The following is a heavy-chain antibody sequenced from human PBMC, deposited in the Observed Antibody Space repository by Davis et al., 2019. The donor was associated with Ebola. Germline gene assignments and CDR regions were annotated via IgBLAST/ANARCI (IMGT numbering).Heavy chain of an antibody. CDR3: ATHGVGSGYYPRFRFDP. CDR2: IYYSGST. CDR1: GGSISSNY. D-gene: IGHD3-3*01. V-gene: IGHV4-59*08. Sequence: MPSETLSLTCTVPGGSISSNYWSWIRQPPGKGLEWIGYIYYSGSTNYNPSLKSRVTISVDTSRNQFSLELTSVTAADTAVYYCATHGVGSGYYPRFRFDPWGQGTLVTVSS. J-gene: IGHJ5*02.